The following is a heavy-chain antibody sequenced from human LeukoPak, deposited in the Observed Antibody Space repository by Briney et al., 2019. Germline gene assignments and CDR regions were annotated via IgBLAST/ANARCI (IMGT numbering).Heavy chain of an antibody. CDR2: ISGSGGST. CDR1: GFTFSSYA. Sequence: GGSLRLSCAASGFTFSSYAMSWVRQAPGKGLEWVTGISGSGGSTYYADSVKGRFTISRDNSKNTLYVQLNSLRGEDTAVYYCARVGTYTYGDYYFDYWGQGTLVTVSS. CDR3: ARVGTYTYGDYYFDY. V-gene: IGHV3-23*01. J-gene: IGHJ4*02. D-gene: IGHD4-17*01.